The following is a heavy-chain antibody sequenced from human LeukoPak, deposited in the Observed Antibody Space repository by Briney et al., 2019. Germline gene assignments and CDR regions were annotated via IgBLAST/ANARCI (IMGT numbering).Heavy chain of an antibody. CDR3: ARGGSGSYYPMGWFDP. Sequence: SETLSLTCAVSGXSISSGGYSWSWIRQPPGKGLEWIGYIYHSGSTYYNPSLKSRVTISVDRSKNQFSLKLSSVTAADTAVYYCARGGSGSYYPMGWFDPWGQGTLVTVSS. V-gene: IGHV4-30-2*01. J-gene: IGHJ5*02. CDR2: IYHSGST. D-gene: IGHD3-10*01. CDR1: GXSISSGGYS.